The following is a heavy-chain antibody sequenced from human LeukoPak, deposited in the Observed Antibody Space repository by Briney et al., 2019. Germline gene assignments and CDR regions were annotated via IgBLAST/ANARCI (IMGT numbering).Heavy chain of an antibody. CDR2: INPDGSDR. J-gene: IGHJ4*02. D-gene: IGHD3-9*01. CDR3: ASGHFDWLL. Sequence: GGSLRLSCEASGFSFSNYWMSWVRQAPGRGLEWVANINPDGSDRRYMDPVNGRFTISRDNARNSLYLQMNYLRVEDTAAYYCASGHFDWLLGGQGALVTVSS. V-gene: IGHV3-7*01. CDR1: GFSFSNYW.